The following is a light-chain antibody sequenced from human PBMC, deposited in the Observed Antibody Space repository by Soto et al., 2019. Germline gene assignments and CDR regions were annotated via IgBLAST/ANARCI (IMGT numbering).Light chain of an antibody. V-gene: IGKV1-5*03. CDR3: QQSYSTPWT. J-gene: IGKJ1*01. CDR2: KAS. CDR1: QSISSW. Sequence: DIQMTQSPSTLSASVGDRVTITCRASQSISSWLAWYQQKPGKAPKLLIYKASSLESGVPSRFSGSGSGTEFTLTISSLQPEDFATYYCQQSYSTPWTFGQGPRWIS.